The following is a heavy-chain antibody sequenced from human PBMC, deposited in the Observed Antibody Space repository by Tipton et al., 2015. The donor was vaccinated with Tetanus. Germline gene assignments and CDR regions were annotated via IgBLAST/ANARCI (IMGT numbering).Heavy chain of an antibody. V-gene: IGHV4-61*08. D-gene: IGHD2-21*01. Sequence: TLSLTCTVSGGSFRGGDYQWNWIRQPPGKGLEWLAYISNSGRTNSNYSLKSRIAISRDTSKNQFSLRLSSVTAADSAVYYCARLTGHSMDVVDYYYFGMDVWGQGTKVTVSS. CDR3: ARLTGHSMDVVDYYYFGMDV. J-gene: IGHJ6*02. CDR1: GGSFRGGDYQ. CDR2: ISNSGRT.